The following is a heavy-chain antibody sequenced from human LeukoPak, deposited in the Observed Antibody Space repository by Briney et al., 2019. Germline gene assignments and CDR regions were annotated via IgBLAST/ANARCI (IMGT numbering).Heavy chain of an antibody. CDR2: INWNGGST. Sequence: GGSLRLSCGASGFTFDDYGMSWVRQAPGKGLEWVSGINWNGGSTAYVDSVKGRFTISRDNAKNSLYLQMNSLRAEDTAVYYCAKARGYSYGYDFDYWGQGTLVTVSS. CDR1: GFTFDDYG. V-gene: IGHV3-20*04. J-gene: IGHJ4*02. D-gene: IGHD5-18*01. CDR3: AKARGYSYGYDFDY.